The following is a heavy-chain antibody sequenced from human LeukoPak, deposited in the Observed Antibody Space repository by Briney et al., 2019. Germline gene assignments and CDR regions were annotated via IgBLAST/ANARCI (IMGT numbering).Heavy chain of an antibody. Sequence: ASEKVSCKASGYTFTGYYMHWVRQAPGQGLEWMGWINPNSDGTNYAQKFQGRVTMTRDTSISTAYMELSRLRSDDTAVYYCARAGDGYINAYWGQGTLVTVSS. CDR2: INPNSDGT. D-gene: IGHD5-24*01. J-gene: IGHJ1*01. CDR1: GYTFTGYY. CDR3: ARAGDGYINAY. V-gene: IGHV1-2*02.